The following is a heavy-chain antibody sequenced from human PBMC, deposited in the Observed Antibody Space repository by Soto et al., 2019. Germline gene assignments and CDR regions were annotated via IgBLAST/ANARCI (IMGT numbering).Heavy chain of an antibody. V-gene: IGHV1-18*01. D-gene: IGHD3-22*01. CDR3: ARGFRYYDSSGPLDY. CDR1: GYTFTSYG. CDR2: ISAYNGNT. J-gene: IGHJ4*02. Sequence: SVKVSCKASGYTFTSYGISWLRQCPGQGLEWMGWISAYNGNTNYAQKLQGRVTMTTDTSTSTAYMELRSLRSDDTAVYYCARGFRYYDSSGPLDYWGQGTLVTVSS.